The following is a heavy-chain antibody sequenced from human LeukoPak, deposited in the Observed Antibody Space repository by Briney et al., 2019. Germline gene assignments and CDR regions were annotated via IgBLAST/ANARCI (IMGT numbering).Heavy chain of an antibody. J-gene: IGHJ4*02. CDR3: ARDGRSTWYGVGYFDY. CDR1: GFTFSSYE. CDR2: ISSSGSTI. D-gene: IGHD6-13*01. Sequence: GGSLRLSCAASGFTFSSYEMNWVRQAPGKGLEWVSYISSSGSTIYYADSVKGRFTISRDNAKNSLYLQMNSLRAEDTAVYYCARDGRSTWYGVGYFDYWGQGTLVTVSS. V-gene: IGHV3-48*03.